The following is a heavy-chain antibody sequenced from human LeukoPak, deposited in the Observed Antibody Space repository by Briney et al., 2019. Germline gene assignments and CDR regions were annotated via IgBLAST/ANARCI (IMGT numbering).Heavy chain of an antibody. D-gene: IGHD2-2*01. CDR2: TYYRSKWYN. V-gene: IGHV6-1*01. CDR1: GDSLSSNSAA. J-gene: IGHJ4*02. CDR3: ARADCSSTSCSFDY. Sequence: SQTLSLTCAISGDSLSSNSAASNWIRQSPSSGLEWLVRTYYRSKWYNDYAVSVKSRITINPDTSKNQFSLQLNSVTPEDTAVYYCARADCSSTSCSFDYWGQGTLVTVSS.